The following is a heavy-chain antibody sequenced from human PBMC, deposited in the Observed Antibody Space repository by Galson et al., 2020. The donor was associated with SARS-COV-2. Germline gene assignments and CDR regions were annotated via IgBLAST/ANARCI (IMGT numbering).Heavy chain of an antibody. V-gene: IGHV3-30*02. D-gene: IGHD2-8*01. CDR3: ALLNFNANVIHY. J-gene: IGHJ4*02. Sequence: QLGESLKISCAASGFTFRSYGMHWLRQAPGKGLEWVAFIWNDESRIYYADSVKGRFTISRDHSRNTLYLQMNGLRAEDTAMYYCALLNFNANVIHYWGQGTLVTVSS. CDR1: GFTFRSYG. CDR2: IWNDESRI.